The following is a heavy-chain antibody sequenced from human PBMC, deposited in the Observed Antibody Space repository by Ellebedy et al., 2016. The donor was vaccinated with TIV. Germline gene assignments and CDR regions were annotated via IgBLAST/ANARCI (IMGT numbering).Heavy chain of an antibody. Sequence: GGSLRLSCKGSGFSFSTYWIAWVRQKPGQGLEWMGIIWPGDSESTYSPSFQGQVTISADKSTSTAYLQWSRLKASDTAMYYCARRDFNGWYSLDYWGQGTLVTVSS. CDR1: GFSFSTYW. D-gene: IGHD6-19*01. V-gene: IGHV5-51*01. J-gene: IGHJ4*02. CDR3: ARRDFNGWYSLDY. CDR2: IWPGDSES.